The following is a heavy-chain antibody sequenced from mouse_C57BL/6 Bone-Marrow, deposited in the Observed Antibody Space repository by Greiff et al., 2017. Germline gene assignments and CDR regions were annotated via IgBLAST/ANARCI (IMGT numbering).Heavy chain of an antibody. V-gene: IGHV1-82*01. CDR1: GYAFSSSW. CDR3: ARTPTYDGYSSWFAY. D-gene: IGHD2-3*01. J-gene: IGHJ3*01. CDR2: FYPGDGDT. Sequence: VQLQQSGPELVKPGASVKISCKASGYAFSSSWMNWVKQRPGKGLEWIGRFYPGDGDTNYNGKFKGKATLTADKSSSTAYMQLSSLTSEDSAVYLYARTPTYDGYSSWFAYWGQGTLVTVSA.